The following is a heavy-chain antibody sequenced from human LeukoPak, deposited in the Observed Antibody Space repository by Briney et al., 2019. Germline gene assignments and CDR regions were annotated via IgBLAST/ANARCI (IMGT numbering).Heavy chain of an antibody. CDR1: GYTFTGYY. CDR3: ARADIVVVPAAIWGYYYGMDV. CDR2: INPNSGGT. V-gene: IGHV1-2*02. J-gene: IGHJ6*02. Sequence: ASVKVSCKASGYTFTGYYMHWVRQAPGQGLEWMGWINPNSGGTNYAQKFQGRVTMTRDTSISTAYMELSRLRSDDTAVYYCARADIVVVPAAIWGYYYGMDVWGQGTTVTVSS. D-gene: IGHD2-2*01.